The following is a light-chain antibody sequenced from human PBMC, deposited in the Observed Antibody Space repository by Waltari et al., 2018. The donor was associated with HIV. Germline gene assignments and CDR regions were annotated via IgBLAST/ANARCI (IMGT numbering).Light chain of an antibody. CDR1: QSVLYSSNNKNY. CDR2: WAS. V-gene: IGKV4-1*01. J-gene: IGKJ2*01. CDR3: QQYYSTPYT. Sequence: DIVMTQSPDSLAVSLGERATINCKSSQSVLYSSNNKNYLAWYQQKPGQPPKLLIYWASTRESGVPDRFSGSGSGTEFTLTISSLQAEYVAVYYCQQYYSTPYTFGQGTKLEIK.